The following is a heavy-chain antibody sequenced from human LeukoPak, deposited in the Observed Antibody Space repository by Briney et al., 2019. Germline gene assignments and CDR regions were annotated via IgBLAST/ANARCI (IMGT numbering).Heavy chain of an antibody. D-gene: IGHD3-22*01. CDR3: ARLGDSSSYYYGMDV. CDR2: IYYSGST. V-gene: IGHV4-39*01. Sequence: PSETLSLTCTVSGGSISSSSYYWGWIRQPPGKGLEWIGSIYYSGSTYYNPSLKSRVTISVDTSKNQFSLKLSSVTAADTAVYYCARLGDSSSYYYGMDVWGQGATVTVSS. J-gene: IGHJ6*02. CDR1: GGSISSSSYY.